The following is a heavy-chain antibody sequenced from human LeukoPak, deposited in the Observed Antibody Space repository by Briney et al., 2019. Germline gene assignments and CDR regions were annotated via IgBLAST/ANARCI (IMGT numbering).Heavy chain of an antibody. Sequence: GGSLRLSCAASGFTFSSYGMHWVRQAPGKGLEWVAFIRYDGSNKYYADSVKGRFTTSRDNSKNTLYLQMNSLRAEDTAVYYCAKDYCSSTSCYFDPWGQGTLVTVSS. CDR2: IRYDGSNK. CDR1: GFTFSSYG. D-gene: IGHD2-2*01. CDR3: AKDYCSSTSCYFDP. V-gene: IGHV3-30*02. J-gene: IGHJ5*02.